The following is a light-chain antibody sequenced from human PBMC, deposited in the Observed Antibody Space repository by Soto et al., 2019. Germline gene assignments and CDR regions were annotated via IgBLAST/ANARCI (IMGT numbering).Light chain of an antibody. Sequence: DIQMTQSPSSLSASVGDRVTITCRASQGIGNNLDWYQQKPGKAPKPLIYRASSLQGGVPSRFSGSGSGTEFTLTISSLQPEDFATYYCLQRNSYPLTFGGGTKVEI. CDR1: QGIGNN. CDR2: RAS. J-gene: IGKJ4*01. CDR3: LQRNSYPLT. V-gene: IGKV1-17*01.